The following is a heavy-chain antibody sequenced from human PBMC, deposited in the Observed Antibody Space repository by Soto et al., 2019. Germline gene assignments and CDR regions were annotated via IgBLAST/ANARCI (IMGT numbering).Heavy chain of an antibody. CDR3: AKEGTDDYGDAFDI. V-gene: IGHV3-23*01. Sequence: GGSLRLSCAASGFTFSSYAMNWVRQAPGKGLEWVSVISGSGGSKYYADSVKGRFTISRDNSKNTLYLQMNSLRAEDTAVYYWAKEGTDDYGDAFDIWGQGTMVTVSS. CDR1: GFTFSSYA. CDR2: ISGSGGSK. D-gene: IGHD4-17*01. J-gene: IGHJ3*02.